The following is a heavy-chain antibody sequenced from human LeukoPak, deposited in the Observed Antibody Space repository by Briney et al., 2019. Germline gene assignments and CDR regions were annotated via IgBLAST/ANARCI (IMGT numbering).Heavy chain of an antibody. V-gene: IGHV4-34*01. CDR1: GGSFSGYY. CDR2: INHSGST. CDR3: ARVVVVVADGMDV. D-gene: IGHD2-15*01. Sequence: SETLSVTCAVYGGSFSGYYWSWIRQPPGKGLEWIGEINHSGSTSYNPSLKSRVTISVDTSKNQFSLKLSSVTAADTAVYYCARVVVVVADGMDVWGKGTTVTVSS. J-gene: IGHJ6*04.